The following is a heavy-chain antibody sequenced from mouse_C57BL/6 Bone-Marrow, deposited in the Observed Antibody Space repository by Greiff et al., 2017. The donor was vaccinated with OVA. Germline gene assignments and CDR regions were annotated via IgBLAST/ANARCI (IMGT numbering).Heavy chain of an antibody. CDR2: IHPNSGST. Sequence: QVQLKESGAELVKPGASVKLSCKASGYTFTSYWMHWVKQRPGQGLEWIGMIHPNSGSTNYNEKFKSKATLTVDKSSSTAYMQLSSLTSEDPAVYYCARGGLYDGLAYWGQGTLVTVSA. V-gene: IGHV1-64*01. D-gene: IGHD2-3*01. J-gene: IGHJ3*01. CDR1: GYTFTSYW. CDR3: ARGGLYDGLAY.